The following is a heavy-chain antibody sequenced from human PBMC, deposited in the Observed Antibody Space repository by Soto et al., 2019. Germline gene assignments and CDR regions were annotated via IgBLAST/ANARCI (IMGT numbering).Heavy chain of an antibody. CDR3: ARDPAP. Sequence: QVQLQESGPGLVKPSQTLCLICAVSGGSISSGGYYWSWIRQHPGKGLEWIGYIYNSGSTYYNPSLKSRVTISADTSKNQFSLKMSSVTAADTAVYHCARDPAPWGQGTLVTVSS. CDR1: GGSISSGGYY. J-gene: IGHJ5*02. CDR2: IYNSGST. V-gene: IGHV4-31*11.